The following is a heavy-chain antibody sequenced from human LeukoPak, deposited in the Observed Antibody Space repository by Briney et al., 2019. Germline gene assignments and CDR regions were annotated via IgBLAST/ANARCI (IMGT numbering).Heavy chain of an antibody. J-gene: IGHJ4*02. CDR3: ARDPRPTRGGGSGSHYNLIDY. D-gene: IGHD3-10*01. V-gene: IGHV1-2*02. CDR1: GYTFTGYY. Sequence: ASVKVSCKASGYTFTGYYMHWVRQAPGQGLEWMGWINPNSGGTNYAQKFQGRVTMTRDTSISTAYMELSRLRSDDTAVYYCARDPRPTRGGGSGSHYNLIDYWGQGTLVTVSS. CDR2: INPNSGGT.